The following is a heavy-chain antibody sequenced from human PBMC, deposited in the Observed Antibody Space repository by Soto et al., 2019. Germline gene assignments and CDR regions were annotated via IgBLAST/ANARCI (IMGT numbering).Heavy chain of an antibody. CDR2: IYYSGST. Sequence: PSETLSLTCTVSGGSISSGGYYWSWIRQHPGKGLEWIGYIYYSGSTYYNPSLKSRVTISVDTSKNQFSLKLSSVTAADTAVYYCARALQQLVGHWFDPWGQGTLVTVSS. D-gene: IGHD6-13*01. V-gene: IGHV4-31*03. J-gene: IGHJ5*02. CDR3: ARALQQLVGHWFDP. CDR1: GGSISSGGYY.